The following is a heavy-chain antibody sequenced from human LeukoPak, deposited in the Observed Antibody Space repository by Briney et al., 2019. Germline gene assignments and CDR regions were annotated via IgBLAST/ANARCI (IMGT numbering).Heavy chain of an antibody. D-gene: IGHD5-18*01. Sequence: ASVKVSCKASGYTFTGYYTQWVRQAPGQGLEWMGWINPNNGGTNYARKFQGRVTMTRDTSISTAYMELSRLRSDDTAVYYCARARGYSYGYKYYFDYWGQGTLVTVSS. CDR1: GYTFTGYY. J-gene: IGHJ4*02. V-gene: IGHV1-2*02. CDR2: INPNNGGT. CDR3: ARARGYSYGYKYYFDY.